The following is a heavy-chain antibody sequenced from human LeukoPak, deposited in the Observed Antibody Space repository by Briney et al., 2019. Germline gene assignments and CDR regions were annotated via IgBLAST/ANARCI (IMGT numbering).Heavy chain of an antibody. Sequence: ASVTVSCTGSGYIFPSYGLAWVRQAPGQGLEWMGWISPYNGETKYAQTFQDRLTLSTDTSTSTAYMELRSLRSDDTAVYYCVRDNLPVGSPENYFDSWGQGTLVTVSS. CDR2: ISPYNGET. CDR1: GYIFPSYG. J-gene: IGHJ4*02. D-gene: IGHD1-26*01. V-gene: IGHV1-18*01. CDR3: VRDNLPVGSPENYFDS.